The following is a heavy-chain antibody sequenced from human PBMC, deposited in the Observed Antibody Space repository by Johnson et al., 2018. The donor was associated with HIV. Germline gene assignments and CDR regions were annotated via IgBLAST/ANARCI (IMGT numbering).Heavy chain of an antibody. D-gene: IGHD2-8*01. V-gene: IGHV3-20*04. CDR1: GFTFDDYG. Sequence: VESGGGVVRPGDSLRLSCVASGFTFDDYGMNWVRLVPGKGLEWVAGINWNGGSTGYADSVKGRFTISRDNARNSLYLQMNSLRAEDTALYYCARATWSDDAFDIWGQGTMVTVSS. CDR2: INWNGGST. CDR3: ARATWSDDAFDI. J-gene: IGHJ3*02.